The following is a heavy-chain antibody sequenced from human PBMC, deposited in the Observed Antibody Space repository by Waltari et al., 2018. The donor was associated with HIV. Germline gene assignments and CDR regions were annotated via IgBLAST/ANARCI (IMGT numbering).Heavy chain of an antibody. J-gene: IGHJ6*02. Sequence: QTLSLTCTVSGGSINSGSYYWNWIRQPAGKGLEWIGRLYTSGNTNYNPSLKSRVTITVDTSKNQFSLRLSSVTASDTGIYYCTRTSTGSDYYYEVDVWGQGTTVTVS. CDR1: GGSINSGSYY. D-gene: IGHD3-22*01. CDR2: LYTSGNT. V-gene: IGHV4-61*02. CDR3: TRTSTGSDYYYEVDV.